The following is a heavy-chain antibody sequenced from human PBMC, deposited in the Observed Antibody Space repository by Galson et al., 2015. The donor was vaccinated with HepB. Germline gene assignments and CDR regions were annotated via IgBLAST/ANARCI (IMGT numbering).Heavy chain of an antibody. V-gene: IGHV3-30*18. Sequence: SLRLSCAASGFTFSSYGMHWVRQAPGKGLEWVAVISYDGSNKYYADSVKGRFTISRDNSKNTLYLQMNSLRAEDTAVYYCAKVWQQWLAQHWGQGTLVTVSS. CDR1: GFTFSSYG. CDR2: ISYDGSNK. CDR3: AKVWQQWLAQH. J-gene: IGHJ1*01. D-gene: IGHD6-19*01.